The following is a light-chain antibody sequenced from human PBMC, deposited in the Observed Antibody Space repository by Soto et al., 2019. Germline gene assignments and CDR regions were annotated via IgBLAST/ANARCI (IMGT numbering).Light chain of an antibody. V-gene: IGKV3D-7*01. Sequence: PGERVTLSCRASQSVRSSYLTWYQQKPGQAPRLLIYGASTRATSIPARFSGSGSGTDFTLTISSLQPEDFAVYYCQQDYNLPTFGPGTKVDIK. CDR1: QSVRSSY. CDR2: GAS. CDR3: QQDYNLPT. J-gene: IGKJ3*01.